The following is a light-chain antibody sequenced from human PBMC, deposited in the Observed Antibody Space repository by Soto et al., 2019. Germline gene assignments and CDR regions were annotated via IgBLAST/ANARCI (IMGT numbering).Light chain of an antibody. CDR2: EVV. V-gene: IGLV2-8*01. CDR1: KSDVGAYDF. CDR3: KSYAGSNTYV. Sequence: QSVLTQPPSASGSPGQSVTISCTGTKSDVGAYDFASWYQHHPGKAPRLIIYEVVQRPSGVPDRFSGSKSGNTASLTVSGLQAADEADYFCKSYAGSNTYVFGSGTKLTVL. J-gene: IGLJ1*01.